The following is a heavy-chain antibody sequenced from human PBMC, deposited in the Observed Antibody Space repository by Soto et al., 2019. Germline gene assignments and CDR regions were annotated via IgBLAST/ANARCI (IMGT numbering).Heavy chain of an antibody. CDR1: GYSFTTYG. Sequence: QVQLVQSGGEVKKPGASVKVSCKTSGYSFTTYGISWVRQAPGQGLEWMGWISAYNGNTNYAQKLHDRVTMTTDTSTSTAYMELRSLRSDDTAVYYCAREGPAAYYYYGMDVWGQGSTVTVSS. J-gene: IGHJ6*02. CDR3: AREGPAAYYYYGMDV. V-gene: IGHV1-18*01. CDR2: ISAYNGNT.